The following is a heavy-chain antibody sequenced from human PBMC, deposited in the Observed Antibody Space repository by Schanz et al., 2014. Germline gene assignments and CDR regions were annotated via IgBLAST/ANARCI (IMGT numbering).Heavy chain of an antibody. CDR2: ISAYNGNT. D-gene: IGHD3-9*01. Sequence: QIQLVQSGPEVKKPGATVKVSCKASGYTFTSYGISWVRQAPGQGLEWMGWISAYNGNTKYPQKLQGRVTMTTDTTTSTAYMELRILRSDDTAVYYCARDAADCYDSLTEDDYWGQGALVTVSS. CDR3: ARDAADCYDSLTEDDY. J-gene: IGHJ4*02. V-gene: IGHV1-18*01. CDR1: GYTFTSYG.